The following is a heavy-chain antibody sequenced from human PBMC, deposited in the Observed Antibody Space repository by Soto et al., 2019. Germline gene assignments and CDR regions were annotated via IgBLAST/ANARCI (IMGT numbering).Heavy chain of an antibody. J-gene: IGHJ4*02. Sequence: QVQLQESGPGLVKPSQTLSLTCTVSGGSISSGGYYWSWIRQHPGKGLEWSGYIYYSGSTYYNPSLKSRVTKAVDTSKNQFSLKLSSVTAADTAVYYCARSWPFMDPYYFDYWGQGTLVTVSS. CDR2: IYYSGST. CDR1: GGSISSGGYY. V-gene: IGHV4-31*03. D-gene: IGHD3-10*01. CDR3: ARSWPFMDPYYFDY.